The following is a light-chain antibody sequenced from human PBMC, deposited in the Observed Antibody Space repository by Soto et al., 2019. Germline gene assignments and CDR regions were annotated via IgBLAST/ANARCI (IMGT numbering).Light chain of an antibody. CDR3: QQRRSWQVT. CDR2: DAS. V-gene: IGKV3D-11*02. CDR1: HIINTY. Sequence: NVLTQSPATLSLSPGEGATLSFMSSHIINTYLAWYQQKPGQAPRLLIYDASKRATGIPARFSGSGSGTNFTLTISSLEPEDFAVYYCQQRRSWQVTFGQGTRLEIK. J-gene: IGKJ5*01.